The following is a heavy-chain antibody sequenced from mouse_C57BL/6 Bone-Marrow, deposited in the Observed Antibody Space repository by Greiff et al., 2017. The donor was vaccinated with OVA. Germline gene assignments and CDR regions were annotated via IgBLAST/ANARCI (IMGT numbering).Heavy chain of an antibody. CDR3: ARSLTYWYFDV. Sequence: QVQLQQSGAELVRPGASVKLSCKASGYTFTDYYINWVKQRPGQGLEWIARIYPGSGNTYYNAKFKGKATLTAEKASSTAYMQLSSLTSEDSAVYFCARSLTYWYFDVWGTGTTVTVSS. J-gene: IGHJ1*03. V-gene: IGHV1-76*01. CDR1: GYTFTDYY. CDR2: IYPGSGNT.